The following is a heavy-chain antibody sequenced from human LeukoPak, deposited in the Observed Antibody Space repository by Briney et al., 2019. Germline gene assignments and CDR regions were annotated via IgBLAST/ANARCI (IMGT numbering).Heavy chain of an antibody. V-gene: IGHV4-61*02. CDR1: GDSISSGSYY. CDR3: ANKVYCSSTSCYPAGY. Sequence: PSQTLSLTCTVSGDSISSGSYYWSWIRQPAGKGLEWIGRIYTSGRTNYNPSLESRVTISLDTSNNQFFLDLNSVTAADTAVYYCANKVYCSSTSCYPAGYWGQGTLVTVSS. J-gene: IGHJ4*02. CDR2: IYTSGRT. D-gene: IGHD2-2*01.